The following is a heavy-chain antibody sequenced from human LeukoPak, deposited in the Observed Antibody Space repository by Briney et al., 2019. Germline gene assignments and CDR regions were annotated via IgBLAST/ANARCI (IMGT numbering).Heavy chain of an antibody. D-gene: IGHD1-26*01. CDR3: ARERGRGRDSPWFDY. CDR1: GFIVSGDF. V-gene: IGHV3-53*01. Sequence: GGSLRLSCAASGFIVSGDFMSWVRQAPGKGLGWVSVTYSDGSTYYADSVKGRFTISRDNSKNTLDLQMTGLRAEDTAVYYCARERGRGRDSPWFDYWGQGTLVTVSS. J-gene: IGHJ4*02. CDR2: TYSDGST.